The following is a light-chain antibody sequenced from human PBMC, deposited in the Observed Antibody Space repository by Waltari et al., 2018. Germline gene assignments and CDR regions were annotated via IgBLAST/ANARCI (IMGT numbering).Light chain of an antibody. CDR1: SSDVGGFNY. Sequence: QSALTQPASVSGSPGQSITISCSGTSSDVGGFNYVSWYQQHPGKVPKLMIYEVSNRPSGVSIRFSGSKSGNTASLTISGLQAEDEADYYCSSHTSAGTVFGGGTKLTVL. CDR3: SSHTSAGTV. J-gene: IGLJ3*02. CDR2: EVS. V-gene: IGLV2-14*01.